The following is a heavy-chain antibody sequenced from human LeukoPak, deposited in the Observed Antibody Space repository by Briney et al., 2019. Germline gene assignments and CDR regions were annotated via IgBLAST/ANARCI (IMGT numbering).Heavy chain of an antibody. CDR1: GYTFTSYY. CDR2: INPSGGST. V-gene: IGHV1-46*01. Sequence: ASVKVSCKASGYTFTSYYMHWVRQAPGQGLEWMGIINPSGGSTSYAQKFQGRVTMTRDTSTSTVYMELSSLRSEDTAVYYCAMTRYCSGGSCYSNLYYYYYGMDVWGQGTTVTVS. J-gene: IGHJ6*02. CDR3: AMTRYCSGGSCYSNLYYYYYGMDV. D-gene: IGHD2-15*01.